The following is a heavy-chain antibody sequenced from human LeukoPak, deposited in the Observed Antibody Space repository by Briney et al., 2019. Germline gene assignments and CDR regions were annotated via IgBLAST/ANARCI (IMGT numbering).Heavy chain of an antibody. D-gene: IGHD4-23*01. Sequence: GGSLRLSCAASGFTFSRYAVHWVRQAPGKGLEWVAVISYDGSNKYYADSVKGRFTISRDNSKNTLYMQMNSLRAEDTAVYYCAKDLTTVVILYYFDYWGQGTLVTVSS. CDR2: ISYDGSNK. CDR1: GFTFSRYA. CDR3: AKDLTTVVILYYFDY. J-gene: IGHJ4*02. V-gene: IGHV3-30-3*01.